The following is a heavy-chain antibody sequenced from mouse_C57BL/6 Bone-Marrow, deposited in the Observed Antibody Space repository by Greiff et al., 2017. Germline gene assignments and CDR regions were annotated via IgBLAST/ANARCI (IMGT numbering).Heavy chain of an antibody. CDR3: ASYGSDAMDY. CDR1: GYTFTDYY. D-gene: IGHD1-1*01. J-gene: IGHJ4*01. V-gene: IGHV1-26*01. CDR2: INPNNGGT. Sequence: VQLQQSGPELVKPGASVKISCKASGYTFTDYYMNWVKQSHGKSLEWIGDINPNNGGTSYNQKFKGKATLTVDKSSSTSYMEIRSLTSEDSAVYYCASYGSDAMDYWGQGTSGTVSS.